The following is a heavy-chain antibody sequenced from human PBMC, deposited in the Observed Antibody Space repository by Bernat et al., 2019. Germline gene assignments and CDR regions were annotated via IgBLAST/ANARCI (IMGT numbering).Heavy chain of an antibody. J-gene: IGHJ4*02. V-gene: IGHV3-66*01. CDR2: IYSGGST. CDR1: GFTVSSNY. D-gene: IGHD3-22*01. Sequence: EVQLVESGGGLVQPGGSLRLSCTASGFTVSSNYMSWVRQAPGKGLEWVSVIYSGGSTYCADSVKGRFTISRDNSKNTLYLQMNRLRAEDTAVYYCARALDDSSGYYEGGYWGQGTLVTVSS. CDR3: ARALDDSSGYYEGGY.